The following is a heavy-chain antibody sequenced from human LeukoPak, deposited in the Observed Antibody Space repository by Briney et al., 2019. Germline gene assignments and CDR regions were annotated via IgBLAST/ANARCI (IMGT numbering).Heavy chain of an antibody. J-gene: IGHJ4*02. D-gene: IGHD3-3*01. Sequence: ASVTVSFTASGGTFSSYAISWVRQAPGQGLEWMGGIIPIFGTANYAQKFQGRVTITADESTSTAYMELSSLRSEDTAVYYCARSASGRLVIPYYFDYWGQGTLVTVSS. CDR3: ARSASGRLVIPYYFDY. V-gene: IGHV1-69*13. CDR2: IIPIFGTA. CDR1: GGTFSSYA.